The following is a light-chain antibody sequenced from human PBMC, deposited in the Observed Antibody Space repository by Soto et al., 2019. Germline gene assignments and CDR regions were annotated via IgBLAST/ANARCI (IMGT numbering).Light chain of an antibody. CDR2: DAS. J-gene: IGKJ2*01. V-gene: IGKV1-33*01. CDR1: RDIRDF. CDR3: QHYDNLPPYI. Sequence: QMTQSPSSLSVSVGDRVTITCQASRDIRDFLNWYQQKPGKAPQLLIFDASNLEEGVPPRFSGSGSGTHLTFSINSLQPEDVATYYCQHYDNLPPYIFGQGTKLDI.